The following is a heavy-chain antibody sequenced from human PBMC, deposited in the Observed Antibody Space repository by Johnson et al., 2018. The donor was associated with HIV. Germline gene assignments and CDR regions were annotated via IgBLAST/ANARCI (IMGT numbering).Heavy chain of an antibody. D-gene: IGHD3-16*01. Sequence: EVQLVESGGGLVQPGGSPRLSCAASGFTFSSYWMSWVRQAPGKGLEWVANIKQDGSAKYYVDSVKGRFTISRDNAKNSLYLQINSLRAEDTAVNYCARASHLYDYVPWGQGTMVTVSS. J-gene: IGHJ3*01. V-gene: IGHV3-7*01. CDR1: GFTFSSYW. CDR3: ARASHLYDYVP. CDR2: IKQDGSAK.